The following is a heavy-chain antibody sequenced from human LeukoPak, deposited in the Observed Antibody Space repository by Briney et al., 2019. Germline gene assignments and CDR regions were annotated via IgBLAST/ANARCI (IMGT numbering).Heavy chain of an antibody. CDR3: ARSLQWGPWG. CDR1: GGSISSSSYY. D-gene: IGHD7-27*01. J-gene: IGHJ4*02. Sequence: SETLSLTCTVSGGSISSSSYYWGWIRQPPGKGLEWIGSIYYSGSTYYNPSLKSRVTISVDTSKNQFSLKLSSVTAADTAVYYCARSLQWGPWGWGQGPLVTVSS. CDR2: IYYSGST. V-gene: IGHV4-39*01.